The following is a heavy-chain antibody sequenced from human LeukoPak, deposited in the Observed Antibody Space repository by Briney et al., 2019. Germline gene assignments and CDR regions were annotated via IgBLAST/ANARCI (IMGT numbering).Heavy chain of an antibody. CDR1: GFTFSTYA. J-gene: IGHJ4*02. CDR3: ARDPPYDFWSGYLLA. CDR2: ISSSSSYI. V-gene: IGHV3-21*01. Sequence: PGGSLRLSCAASGFTFSTYAMSWVRQAPGKGLDWVSSISSSSSYIYYADSVKGRFTISRDNAKNSLYLQMNSLRAEDTAVYYCARDPPYDFWSGYLLARGQGTLVTVSS. D-gene: IGHD3-3*01.